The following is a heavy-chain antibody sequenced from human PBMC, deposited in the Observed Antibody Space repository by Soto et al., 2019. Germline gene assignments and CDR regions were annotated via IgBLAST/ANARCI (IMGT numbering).Heavy chain of an antibody. CDR1: GFTFSNYW. CDR2: INGDGSST. J-gene: IGHJ6*03. V-gene: IGHV3-74*01. Sequence: GGSLRLSCVASGFTFSNYWIHWVRQAPGKGLVWVSRINGDGSSTNYADSVKGQFTISRDNSKNTLYLQMNSLRAEDTAVYYGARGRVGYYYYLDGRGKRTTVTGSS. CDR3: ARGRVGYYYYLDG. D-gene: IGHD2-15*01.